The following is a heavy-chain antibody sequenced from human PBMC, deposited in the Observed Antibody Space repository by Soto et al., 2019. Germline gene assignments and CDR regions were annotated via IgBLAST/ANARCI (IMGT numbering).Heavy chain of an antibody. CDR2: INPNSGGT. Sequence: GASVKASCKASRYTFTGYYIQWVRQAPGQGLEWMGWINPNSGGTNYAQKFQGRVTMTRDTSISTGYMELSSLRSDDTAVYYCARDRSGWTLFGYWGQGTLVTVSS. V-gene: IGHV1-2*02. CDR1: RYTFTGYY. CDR3: ARDRSGWTLFGY. J-gene: IGHJ4*02. D-gene: IGHD6-25*01.